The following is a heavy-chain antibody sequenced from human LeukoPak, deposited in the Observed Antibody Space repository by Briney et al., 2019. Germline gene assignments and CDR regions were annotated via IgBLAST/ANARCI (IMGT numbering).Heavy chain of an antibody. Sequence: SETLSLTCTVSGGSISSYYWSWLRQPPGKGLEWIGYIYYSGSTNYNPSLKSRVTISVDTSKNQFSLTLSSVTAADTAVYYCARDRDTAMVTSDWYFDLWGRGTLVTVSS. CDR3: ARDRDTAMVTSDWYFDL. CDR2: IYYSGST. J-gene: IGHJ2*01. CDR1: GGSISSYY. D-gene: IGHD5-18*01. V-gene: IGHV4-59*01.